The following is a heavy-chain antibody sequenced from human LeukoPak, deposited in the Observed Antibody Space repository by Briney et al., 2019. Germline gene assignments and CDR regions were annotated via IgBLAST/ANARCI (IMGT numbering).Heavy chain of an antibody. CDR3: VREWDYYGSGSYYGMDV. CDR1: GGSISSGSYY. D-gene: IGHD3-10*01. V-gene: IGHV4-61*01. J-gene: IGHJ6*02. Sequence: SETLSLTCTVSGGSISSGSYYWSWIRQPPGKGLEWIGYIYYSGSTNYNPSLKSRVTISVDTSKNQFSLKLSSVTAADTAVYYCVREWDYYGSGSYYGMDVWGQGTTVTVSS. CDR2: IYYSGST.